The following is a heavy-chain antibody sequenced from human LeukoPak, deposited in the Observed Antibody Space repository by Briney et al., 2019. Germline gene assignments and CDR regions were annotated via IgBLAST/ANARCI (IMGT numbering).Heavy chain of an antibody. Sequence: PSETLSLTCAVYGGSFSGYYWSWIRQPPGKGLECIGEINHSGSTNYNPSLKSRVTISVDTSKNQFSLTLSSVPAAATAVYYSARAAVFLYSSGSTPLPPSMDVWGKGTTVTVSS. D-gene: IGHD3-22*01. CDR2: INHSGST. J-gene: IGHJ6*03. CDR3: ARAAVFLYSSGSTPLPPSMDV. CDR1: GGSFSGYY. V-gene: IGHV4-34*01.